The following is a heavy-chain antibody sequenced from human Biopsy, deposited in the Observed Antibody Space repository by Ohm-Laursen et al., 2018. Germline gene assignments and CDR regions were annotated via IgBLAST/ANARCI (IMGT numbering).Heavy chain of an antibody. V-gene: IGHV1-2*02. CDR1: GYTFTGYS. CDR3: ARHEQLFKPCELLVHCPNGNSYKSMDV. D-gene: IGHD1-26*01. CDR2: NNSNIGDA. J-gene: IGHJ6*02. Sequence: DSVKVSCKASGYTFTGYSIHWMRQAPGQRLEWMGWNNSNIGDANYAQKFQGRVAMTRDTSITTAYLELSSLRSDDTAVYFCARHEQLFKPCELLVHCPNGNSYKSMDVWGHGTTVTVSS.